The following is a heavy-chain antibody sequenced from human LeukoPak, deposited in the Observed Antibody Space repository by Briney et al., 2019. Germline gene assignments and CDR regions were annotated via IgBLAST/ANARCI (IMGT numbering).Heavy chain of an antibody. CDR2: ISAYNDNT. J-gene: IGHJ4*02. D-gene: IGHD6-19*01. V-gene: IGHV1-18*01. CDR3: ATIEGRAGTD. CDR1: GYTLSNYG. Sequence: ASVKVSCKASGYTLSNYGVSWVRQAPGQGLEWMGWISAYNDNTNYAQSLQGRVTMTTDTSTSTAYVELRSLRSDDTAIYSCATIEGRAGTDWGQGTLVTVSS.